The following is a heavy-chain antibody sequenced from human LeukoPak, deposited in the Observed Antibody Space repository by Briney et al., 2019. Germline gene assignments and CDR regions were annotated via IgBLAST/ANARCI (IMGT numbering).Heavy chain of an antibody. CDR1: GFPFSSYW. CDR2: IKSDGST. V-gene: IGHV3-74*01. D-gene: IGHD3-22*01. Sequence: QPGGSLRLSCAASGFPFSSYWMHWVRQAPGKGLVWVSRIKSDGSTRYADSVKGRFTISRDNAKNTVSLQMNSLRAEDTGVYYCARAPSEIGGYYPEYFRHWGQGTLVTVSP. CDR3: ARAPSEIGGYYPEYFRH. J-gene: IGHJ1*01.